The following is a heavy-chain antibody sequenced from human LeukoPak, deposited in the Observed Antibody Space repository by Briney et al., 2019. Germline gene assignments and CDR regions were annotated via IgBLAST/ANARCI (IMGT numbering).Heavy chain of an antibody. CDR1: GYSFTDYW. Sequence: LGESLKISCKGSGYSFTDYWIDWVRQVPGKGLEWMGIIYPGDSDTRYSPSFQGQVTISADKSIITAYLQWSSLKASDTAMYYCARQDPNCRIDYWGQGTLVTVSS. J-gene: IGHJ4*02. D-gene: IGHD1-1*01. CDR2: IYPGDSDT. V-gene: IGHV5-51*01. CDR3: ARQDPNCRIDY.